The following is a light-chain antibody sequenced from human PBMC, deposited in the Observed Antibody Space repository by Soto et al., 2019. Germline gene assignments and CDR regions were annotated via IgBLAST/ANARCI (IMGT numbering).Light chain of an antibody. V-gene: IGLV1-40*01. CDR1: SSNIGAGYD. CDR2: ANI. Sequence: QSVLTQPPSVSGAPGQRVTISCTGSSSNIGAGYDVHWYQQLPGSAPKLLIFANINRPSRVPDRFSGSRSGTSASLAIAGLQAEDEADYYCQSFDNSLSGSQEVFGGGTKLTVL. CDR3: QSFDNSLSGSQEV. J-gene: IGLJ2*01.